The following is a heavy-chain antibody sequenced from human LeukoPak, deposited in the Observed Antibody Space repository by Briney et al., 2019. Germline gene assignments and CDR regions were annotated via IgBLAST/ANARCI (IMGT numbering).Heavy chain of an antibody. Sequence: PSETLSLTCTVSGYSISTSYYWGWIRQPPGKGLAWIGSIYHSGNTYYNPSLKSRVTISVDTSKNQFSLKLNSVTAADTAVYYCARAGYGDSDFDYWGQGTLVTVSS. J-gene: IGHJ4*02. CDR1: GYSISTSYY. CDR3: ARAGYGDSDFDY. V-gene: IGHV4-38-2*02. D-gene: IGHD4-17*01. CDR2: IYHSGNT.